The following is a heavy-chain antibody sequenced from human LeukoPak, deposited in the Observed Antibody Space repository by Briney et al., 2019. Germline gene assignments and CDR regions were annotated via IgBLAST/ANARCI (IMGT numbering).Heavy chain of an antibody. CDR2: INHSGST. Sequence: SETLSLTCAVYGGSFSGYYWSWIRQPPGKGLEWIGEINHSGSTNYNPSLKSRVTISVDTSKNQFSLKLSSVTAADTAVYYCARGRYNFWSGYPYNWFDPWGQGTLVTVSS. CDR1: GGSFSGYY. D-gene: IGHD3-3*01. V-gene: IGHV4-34*01. J-gene: IGHJ5*02. CDR3: ARGRYNFWSGYPYNWFDP.